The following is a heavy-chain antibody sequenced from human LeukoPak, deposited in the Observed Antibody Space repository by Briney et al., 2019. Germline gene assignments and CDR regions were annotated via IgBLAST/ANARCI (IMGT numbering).Heavy chain of an antibody. CDR2: IYYSGST. J-gene: IGHJ2*01. CDR1: GGSISSYY. Sequence: SETLSLTCTVSGGSISSYYWSWIRQPPGKGPEWIGYIYYSGSTNYNPSLKSRVTISVDTSKNQFSLKLSSVTAADTAVYYCARQGEWELRGWYFDLWGRGTLVTVSS. V-gene: IGHV4-59*08. CDR3: ARQGEWELRGWYFDL. D-gene: IGHD1-26*01.